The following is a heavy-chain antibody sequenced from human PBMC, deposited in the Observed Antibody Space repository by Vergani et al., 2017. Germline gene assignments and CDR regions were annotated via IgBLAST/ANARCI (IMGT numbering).Heavy chain of an antibody. V-gene: IGHV4-59*06. CDR1: FDSIRNLY. CDR2: IYSTWST. Sequence: QVQLQESGPGLVKSSETLSLTCSVSFDSIRNLYCNWIRQHPGKGLEWIGYIYSTWSTHHNPSLRRRINMSVDTSKNQFSLKLNSVTAADTAMYYCARMGGYDEGDAFRIGYFDSWGPGILVTVSS. J-gene: IGHJ4*02. D-gene: IGHD3-22*01. CDR3: ARMGGYDEGDAFRIGYFDS.